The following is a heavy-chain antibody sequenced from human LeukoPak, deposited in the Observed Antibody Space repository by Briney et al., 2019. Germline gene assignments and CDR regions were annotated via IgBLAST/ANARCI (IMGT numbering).Heavy chain of an antibody. CDR2: ISYDGSNK. CDR3: ARDRDYYDSSGDLDY. D-gene: IGHD3-22*01. CDR1: GFTFSSYA. Sequence: PGGSLRLSRAASGFTFSSYAMHWVRQAPGKGLEWVAVISYDGSNKYYADSVKGRFTISRDNSKNTLYLQMNSLRAEDTAVYYCARDRDYYDSSGDLDYWGQGTLVTVSS. V-gene: IGHV3-30*04. J-gene: IGHJ4*02.